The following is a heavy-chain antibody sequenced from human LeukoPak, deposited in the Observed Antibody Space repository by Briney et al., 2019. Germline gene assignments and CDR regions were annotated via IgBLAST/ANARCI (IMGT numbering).Heavy chain of an antibody. CDR3: VRGTGY. Sequence: GGSLRLSCAASGFAFSSYAMHWVRQAPGKGLEYVSAISSNGDNTYYADSVKGRFTISRDNSKNTLYLQMSSLRADDTAVYYCVRGTGYWGQGTLVTVSS. V-gene: IGHV3-64D*06. CDR2: ISSNGDNT. J-gene: IGHJ4*02. CDR1: GFAFSSYA.